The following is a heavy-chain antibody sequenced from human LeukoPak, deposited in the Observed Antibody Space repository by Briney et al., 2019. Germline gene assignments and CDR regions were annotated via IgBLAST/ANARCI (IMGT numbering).Heavy chain of an antibody. CDR2: ISYDGSNK. Sequence: GRSPRLSCAASGFTFSSYGMHWVRQAPGKGLEWVAVISYDGSNKYYADSVKGRFTISRDNSKNTLYLQMNSLRAEDTAVYYCAKDGSDWGQGTLVTVSS. CDR3: AKDGSD. D-gene: IGHD3-10*01. CDR1: GFTFSSYG. J-gene: IGHJ4*02. V-gene: IGHV3-30*18.